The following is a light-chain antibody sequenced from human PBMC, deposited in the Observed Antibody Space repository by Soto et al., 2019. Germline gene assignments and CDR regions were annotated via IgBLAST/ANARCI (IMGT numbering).Light chain of an antibody. CDR1: QYISTY. CDR2: VAS. Sequence: QVTQWAACVSASEGDRVTITCHASQYISTYLNWYQQKPGQAPKLLIYVASNLETGVPSRFSGSGSGTDFTFTISSLQPEDIAPYYCPQTYRTSLTFGGGTKVDI. J-gene: IGKJ4*01. CDR3: PQTYRTSLT. V-gene: IGKV1-33*01.